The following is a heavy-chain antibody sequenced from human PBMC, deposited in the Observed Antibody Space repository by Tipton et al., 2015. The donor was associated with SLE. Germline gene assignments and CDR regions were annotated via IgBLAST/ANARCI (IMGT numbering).Heavy chain of an antibody. J-gene: IGHJ5*02. CDR3: ATEVGATTGERWFDP. Sequence: TLSLTCTVSGGSISNPSYYWSWIRQPAGKGLEWIGHIYTGGSTNYNPSLKSRVTISADTSKSQFSLKLSFVTAADTAVYYCATEVGATTGERWFDPWGQGTLVTVSS. CDR1: GGSISNPSYY. V-gene: IGHV4-61*09. CDR2: IYTGGST. D-gene: IGHD1-26*01.